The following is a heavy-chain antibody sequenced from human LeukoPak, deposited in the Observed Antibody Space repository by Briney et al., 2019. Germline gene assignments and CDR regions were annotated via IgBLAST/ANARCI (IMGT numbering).Heavy chain of an antibody. J-gene: IGHJ4*02. Sequence: SETLSLTCTVSGGSISSGGYYWSWIRQHPGKGLEWIGYIYYSGSTYYNPSLKSRVTISVDTSKNQFSLKLSSVTAADTAVYYCANDDILTGYYIPLIDYWGQGTLVTVSS. V-gene: IGHV4-31*03. CDR3: ANDDILTGYYIPLIDY. CDR1: GGSISSGGYY. CDR2: IYYSGST. D-gene: IGHD3-9*01.